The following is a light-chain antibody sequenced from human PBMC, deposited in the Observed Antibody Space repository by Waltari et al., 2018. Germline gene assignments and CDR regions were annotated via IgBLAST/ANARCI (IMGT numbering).Light chain of an antibody. CDR3: ASYTYSSNVV. Sequence: QSALTQPASVSGSSGQSITIPCTGSSSDVGRYDYASWYQQLPGKAPKLIIFDVRVRPSGVSNRFSGSKSGNTASLTISGLQAEDEADYYCASYTYSSNVVFGGGTKVTV. CDR1: SSDVGRYDY. V-gene: IGLV2-14*03. J-gene: IGLJ2*01. CDR2: DVR.